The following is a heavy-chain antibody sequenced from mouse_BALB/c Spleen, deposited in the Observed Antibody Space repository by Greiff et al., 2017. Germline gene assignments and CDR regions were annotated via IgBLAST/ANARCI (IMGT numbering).Heavy chain of an antibody. Sequence: GGGLVQPKGSLKLSCAASGFTFNTYAMNWVRQAPGKGLEWVARIRSKSNNYATYYADSVKDRFTISRDDSQSMLYLQMNNLKTEDTAMYYCVRQIYYYGSSYDWYFDVWGAGTTVTVSS. J-gene: IGHJ1*01. CDR2: IRSKSNNYAT. D-gene: IGHD1-1*01. CDR1: GFTFNTYA. CDR3: VRQIYYYGSSYDWYFDV. V-gene: IGHV10-1*02.